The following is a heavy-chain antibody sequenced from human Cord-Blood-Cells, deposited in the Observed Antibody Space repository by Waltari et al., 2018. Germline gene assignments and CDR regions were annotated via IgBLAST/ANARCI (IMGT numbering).Heavy chain of an antibody. D-gene: IGHD3-3*01. V-gene: IGHV1-69*01. CDR1: GGTFSSYA. CDR3: ARPYDFWSGSFDY. Sequence: QVQLVQSGAEVKKPGSSVKVSCKASGGTFSSYAISWVRQAPGQGLEWMGGIVPSFGTANYAQKFPGRVTITADESTSTAYMELSSLRSEDTAVYYCARPYDFWSGSFDYWGQGTLVTVSS. J-gene: IGHJ4*02. CDR2: IVPSFGTA.